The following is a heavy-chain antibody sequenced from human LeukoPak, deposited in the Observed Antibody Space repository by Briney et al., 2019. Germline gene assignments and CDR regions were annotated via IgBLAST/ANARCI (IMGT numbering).Heavy chain of an antibody. D-gene: IGHD1-14*01. Sequence: GGSLRLSCAASGFSFSDYYMSWIRQAPGKGLEWVSYISNSGDNIYYAESVKGRFTISRDNAKNSLYLQMNSLRAEDTAVYYCARDSSAEPGYYMDVWGKGTTVTVSS. J-gene: IGHJ6*03. V-gene: IGHV3-11*04. CDR1: GFSFSDYY. CDR3: ARDSSAEPGYYMDV. CDR2: ISNSGDNI.